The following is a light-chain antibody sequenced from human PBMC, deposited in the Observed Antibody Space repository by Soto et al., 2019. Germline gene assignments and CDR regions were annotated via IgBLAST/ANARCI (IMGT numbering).Light chain of an antibody. CDR1: SSDVGEENY. V-gene: IGLV2-8*01. CDR3: SSCAGSPVV. CDR2: EVS. Sequence: QSALTQPPYASGSPGQSVTITCSGTSSDVGEENYVSWYQQHPGKVPKLILYEVSKRPSGVPDRFSGSRSGNTASLTVSGLQAEDEADYYCSSCAGSPVVFGGGTKLTVL. J-gene: IGLJ2*01.